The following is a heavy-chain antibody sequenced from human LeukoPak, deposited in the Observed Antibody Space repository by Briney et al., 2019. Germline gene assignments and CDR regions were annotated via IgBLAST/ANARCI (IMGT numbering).Heavy chain of an antibody. CDR2: INHSGST. CDR1: GYSISSGYY. J-gene: IGHJ3*02. CDR3: ARDIDGYTVRAFDI. Sequence: SETLSLTCTVSGYSISSGYYWGWIRQPPGKGLEWIGEINHSGSTNYNPSLKSRVTISVDKSKNQFSLKLSSVTAADTAVYYCARDIDGYTVRAFDIWGQGTMVTVSS. D-gene: IGHD5-24*01. V-gene: IGHV4-38-2*02.